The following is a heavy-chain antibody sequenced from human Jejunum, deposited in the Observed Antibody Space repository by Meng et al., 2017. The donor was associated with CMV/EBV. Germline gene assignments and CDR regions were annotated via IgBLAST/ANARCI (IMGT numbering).Heavy chain of an antibody. CDR3: AKDLDGESNRYYYGLDV. Sequence: FSNNFLSWIRRTPGKGLEGVSVSRGNHGDIYYADSMKGRFTISRDNSRNTLYLQMNSLRAEDTAVYYCAKDLDGESNRYYYGLDVWGQGTTVTVSS. D-gene: IGHD4-17*01. J-gene: IGHJ6*02. V-gene: IGHV3-23*01. CDR1: FSNNF. CDR2: SRGNHGDI.